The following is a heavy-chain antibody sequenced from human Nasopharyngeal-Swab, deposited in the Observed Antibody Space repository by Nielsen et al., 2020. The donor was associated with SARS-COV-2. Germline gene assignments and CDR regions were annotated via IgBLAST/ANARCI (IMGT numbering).Heavy chain of an antibody. CDR1: GFTFSSYS. CDR2: ISSSSSYI. J-gene: IGHJ6*02. D-gene: IGHD6-13*01. CDR3: ARGTHRYSSSWSVYYYYGMDV. Sequence: GGSLRLSCAASGFTFSSYSMNWVRQAPGKGLEWVSSISSSSSYIYYADSVKGRFTIPRDNAKNSLYLQMNSLRAEDTAVYYCARGTHRYSSSWSVYYYYGMDVWGQGTTVTVSS. V-gene: IGHV3-21*01.